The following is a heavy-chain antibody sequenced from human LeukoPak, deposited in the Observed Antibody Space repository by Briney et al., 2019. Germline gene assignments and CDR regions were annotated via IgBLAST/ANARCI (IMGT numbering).Heavy chain of an antibody. D-gene: IGHD3-10*01. CDR2: ISGSGTGT. V-gene: IGHV3-23*01. J-gene: IGHJ4*02. CDR3: AKDRPASHGSGSFGDY. CDR1: GFTFSNYA. Sequence: HPGGSLRLSCASSGFTFSNYALSWVRQAPGKGLEWVSAISGSGTGTYYADSVKGRFTISRDNSKSTVYLQMNSLRAEDTAIYYCAKDRPASHGSGSFGDYWGQGTPVIVSS.